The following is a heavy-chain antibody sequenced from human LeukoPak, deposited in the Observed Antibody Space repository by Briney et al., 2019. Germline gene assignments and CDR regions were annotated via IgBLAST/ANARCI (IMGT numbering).Heavy chain of an antibody. V-gene: IGHV3-23*01. CDR3: AKPRYSSSDSLVGSLDY. J-gene: IGHJ4*02. D-gene: IGHD6-6*01. CDR1: GFTFSSYA. CDR2: ISGSGGST. Sequence: GGSLRLSCAASGFTFSSYAMSWVRQAPGKGLEWVSAISGSGGSTYYADSVKGRFTISRDNSKNTLYLQMNSLRAEDTAVYYCAKPRYSSSDSLVGSLDYWGQGTLVTVSS.